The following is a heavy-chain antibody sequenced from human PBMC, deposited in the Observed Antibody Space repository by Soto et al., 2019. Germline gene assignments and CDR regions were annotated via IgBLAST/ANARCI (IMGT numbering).Heavy chain of an antibody. V-gene: IGHV4-30-2*01. J-gene: IGHJ4*02. D-gene: IGHD4-17*01. Sequence: QLQLQESGSGLVKPSQTLSLTCAVSGGSISSGGYSWSWIRQPPGKGLEWIGYIYHSGSTYYNPSLQSRVTISVDRSKNQFSLKLSSVTAADTAVYYCAREISLRSTVTRGYFDYWGQGTLVTVSS. CDR1: GGSISSGGYS. CDR2: IYHSGST. CDR3: AREISLRSTVTRGYFDY.